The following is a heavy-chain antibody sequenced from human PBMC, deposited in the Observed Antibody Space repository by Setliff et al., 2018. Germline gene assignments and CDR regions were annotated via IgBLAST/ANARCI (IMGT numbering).Heavy chain of an antibody. Sequence: SETLSLTCTVSGGSVRSHYWSWIRQPPGKELEWIGFIFYSGDTKSNPPLKSRVTMSVDTSKNQFSLKLSSVTAADTAVYYCARDRTYYGSGTYTRWFVYWGQGTLVTVSS. J-gene: IGHJ4*02. V-gene: IGHV4-59*02. CDR2: IFYSGDT. CDR1: GGSVRSHY. D-gene: IGHD3-10*01. CDR3: ARDRTYYGSGTYTRWFVY.